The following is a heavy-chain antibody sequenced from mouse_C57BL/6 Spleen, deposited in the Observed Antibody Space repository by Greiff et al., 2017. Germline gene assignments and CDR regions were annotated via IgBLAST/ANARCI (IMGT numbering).Heavy chain of an antibody. V-gene: IGHV1-19*01. J-gene: IGHJ4*01. CDR2: INPYNGGT. CDR1: GYTFTDYY. Sequence: EVKLQESGPVLVKPGASVKMSCKASGYTFTDYYMNWVKQSHGKSLEWIGVINPYNGGTSYNQKFKGKATLTVDKSSSTAYMELNSLTSEDSAVYYCAREGDDYDGYYAMDYWGQGTSVTVSS. CDR3: AREGDDYDGYYAMDY. D-gene: IGHD2-4*01.